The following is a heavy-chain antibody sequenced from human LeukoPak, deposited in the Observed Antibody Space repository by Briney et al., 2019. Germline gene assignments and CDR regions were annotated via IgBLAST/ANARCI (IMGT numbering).Heavy chain of an antibody. D-gene: IGHD5-18*01. CDR3: ARETLVQLWLRSDAFDI. CDR1: GGSFSGYY. CDR2: INHSGST. V-gene: IGHV4-34*01. J-gene: IGHJ3*02. Sequence: SETLPLTCAVYGGSFSGYYWSWIRQPPGKGLEWIGEINHSGSTNYNPSLKSRVTISVDTSKNQFSLKLSSVTAADTAVYYCARETLVQLWLRSDAFDIWGQGTMVTVSS.